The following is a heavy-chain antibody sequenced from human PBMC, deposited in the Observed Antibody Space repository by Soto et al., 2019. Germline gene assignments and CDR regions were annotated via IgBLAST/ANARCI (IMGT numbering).Heavy chain of an antibody. CDR3: ARDLAPYCTNGVCYTSGTFDY. J-gene: IGHJ4*02. CDR2: IWYDGSNK. D-gene: IGHD2-8*01. V-gene: IGHV3-33*01. Sequence: PGGSLRLSCAASGFTFSSYGMHWVRQAPGKGLEWVAVIWYDGSNKYYADSVKGRFTISRDNSKNTLYLQMNSLRAEDTAVYYCARDLAPYCTNGVCYTSGTFDYWGQGT. CDR1: GFTFSSYG.